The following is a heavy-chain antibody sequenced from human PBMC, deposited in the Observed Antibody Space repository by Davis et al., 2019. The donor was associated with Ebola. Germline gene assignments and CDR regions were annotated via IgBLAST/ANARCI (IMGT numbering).Heavy chain of an antibody. D-gene: IGHD4-23*01. CDR2: ISDSAENT. Sequence: GGSLRLSCAASGFTFSSYSMNWVRQAPGKGLEWVSTISDSAENTYYADSVKGRFTISRDNSKNTLYLQMNGLRAEDTAVYYCARENYGGNSGAEYFQHWGQGTLVTVSS. V-gene: IGHV3-23*01. CDR1: GFTFSSYS. CDR3: ARENYGGNSGAEYFQH. J-gene: IGHJ1*01.